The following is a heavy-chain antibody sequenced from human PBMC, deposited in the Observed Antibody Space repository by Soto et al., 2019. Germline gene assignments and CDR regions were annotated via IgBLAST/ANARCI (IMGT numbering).Heavy chain of an antibody. V-gene: IGHV2-5*02. J-gene: IGHJ1*01. CDR1: GFSLSTSGMG. CDR3: AHCQYHYDSRGYFAPTEYFRH. D-gene: IGHD3-22*01. Sequence: QITLEESGPTLVKPTQTLTLTCTFSGFSLSTSGMGVGWIRQPPGKALECLALIYWDDDKRYSPSLKSRLTITKDTSKNQVVLTMTNMDPVDTGTYYCAHCQYHYDSRGYFAPTEYFRHWGQGTLITVSS. CDR2: IYWDDDK.